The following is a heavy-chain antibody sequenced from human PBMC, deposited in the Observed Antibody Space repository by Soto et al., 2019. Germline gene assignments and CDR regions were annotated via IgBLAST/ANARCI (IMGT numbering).Heavy chain of an antibody. V-gene: IGHV1-3*01. Sequence: ASVKVSCKASGYTFTSYAMHWVRQAPGQRLEWMGWINAGNGNTKYSQKFQGRVTMTRDTSASTAHMELRSLRSDDTAVYYCARVVPAVPHRDYYYYYMDVWGKGTTVTVSS. CDR1: GYTFTSYA. CDR2: INAGNGNT. D-gene: IGHD2-2*01. J-gene: IGHJ6*03. CDR3: ARVVPAVPHRDYYYYYMDV.